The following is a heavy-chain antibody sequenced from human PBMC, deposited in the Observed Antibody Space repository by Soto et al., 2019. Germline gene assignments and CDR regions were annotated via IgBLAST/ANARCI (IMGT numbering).Heavy chain of an antibody. CDR1: GYSFTNND. J-gene: IGHJ3*02. D-gene: IGHD6-19*01. CDR2: IIPIFGTA. CDR3: ARAVAGFHAFDI. V-gene: IGHV1-69*13. Sequence: SVKVSCKASGYSFTNNDVSWVRQAPGQGLEWMGGIIPIFGTANYAQKFQGRVTITADESTSTAYMELSSLRSEDTAVYYCARAVAGFHAFDIWGQGTMVTVSS.